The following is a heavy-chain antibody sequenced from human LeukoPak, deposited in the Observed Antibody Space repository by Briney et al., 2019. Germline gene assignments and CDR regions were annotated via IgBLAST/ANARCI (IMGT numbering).Heavy chain of an antibody. CDR2: ISYDGSNK. CDR1: GFTFSSYA. V-gene: IGHV3-30-3*01. D-gene: IGHD1-26*01. CDR3: ARDGSRGRGMAV. Sequence: GGSLRLSCAASGFTFSSYAMHWVRQAPGKGLEWVAVISYDGSNKYYADSVKGRFTISRDNSKNTLYLQMNSLRAEDTAVYYCARDGSRGRGMAVGGQGTTVTVS. J-gene: IGHJ6*02.